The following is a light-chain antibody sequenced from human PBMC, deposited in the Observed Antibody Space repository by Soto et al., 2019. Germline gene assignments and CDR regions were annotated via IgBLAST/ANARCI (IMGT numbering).Light chain of an antibody. V-gene: IGLV2-14*01. CDR2: VVS. CDR3: SSYRSGGTFV. CDR1: SSDVGGYNY. Sequence: QSALAQPTSVSGSPGQSIAISCTGTSSDVGGYNYVSWHQQHPGKAPKVLISVVSNRPSGVSNRFSGSKSGNTASLTISGLQAEDEADYYCSSYRSGGTFVFGSGPKVTVL. J-gene: IGLJ1*01.